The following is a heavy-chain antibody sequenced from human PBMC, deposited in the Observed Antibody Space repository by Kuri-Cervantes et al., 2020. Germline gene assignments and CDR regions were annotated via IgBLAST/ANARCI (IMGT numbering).Heavy chain of an antibody. CDR2: IYPGDSDT. CDR1: GYRFTSYW. Sequence: GGSLRLSCKGSGYRFTSYWIVWVLQMPGKGLEWMGIIYPGDSDTRYSPSFQGQVTISADKSISTAYLQWSSLKASDTAMYYCARHLTTVVTNYYYYYMDVWGKGTTVTVSS. V-gene: IGHV5-51*01. J-gene: IGHJ6*03. CDR3: ARHLTTVVTNYYYYYMDV. D-gene: IGHD4-23*01.